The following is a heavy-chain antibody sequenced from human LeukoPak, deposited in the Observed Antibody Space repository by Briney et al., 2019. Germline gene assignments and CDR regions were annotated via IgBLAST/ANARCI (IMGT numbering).Heavy chain of an antibody. V-gene: IGHV4-39*01. Sequence: SETLSLTCTVSGGSISSSSYYWGWIRQPPGKGLEWIGSIYYSGSTYYNPSPKSRVTISVDTSKNQFSLKLSSVTAADTAVYYCARHTSAAGTGYWGQGTLVTVSS. CDR1: GGSISSSSYY. CDR2: IYYSGST. CDR3: ARHTSAAGTGY. J-gene: IGHJ4*02. D-gene: IGHD6-13*01.